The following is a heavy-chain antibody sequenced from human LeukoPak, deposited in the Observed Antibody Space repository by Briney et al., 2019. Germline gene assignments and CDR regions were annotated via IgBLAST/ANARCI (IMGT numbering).Heavy chain of an antibody. J-gene: IGHJ6*02. V-gene: IGHV1-18*01. CDR3: ARPLGTYYYYGMDV. CDR2: ISAYNGNT. CDR1: GGTFSSYA. Sequence: ASVKVSCKASGGTFSSYAISWVRQAPGQGLEWMGWISAYNGNTNYAQKLQGRVTMTTDTSTSTAYMELRSLRSDGTAVYYCARPLGTYYYYGMDVWGQGTTVTVSS. D-gene: IGHD6-13*01.